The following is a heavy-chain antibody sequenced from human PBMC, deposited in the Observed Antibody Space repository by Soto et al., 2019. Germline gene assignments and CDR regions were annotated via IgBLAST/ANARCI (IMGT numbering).Heavy chain of an antibody. V-gene: IGHV4-30-2*01. D-gene: IGHD6-6*01. Sequence: LSLTCAVSGGSISSGGYSWSWIRQPPGKGLEWIGYIYHSGSTYYNPSLKSRVTISVDRSKNQFSLKLSSVTAADTAVYYGARVCGVAARGSHNWFDPWGQTPLLTLFS. J-gene: IGHJ5*02. CDR2: IYHSGST. CDR3: ARVCGVAARGSHNWFDP. CDR1: GGSISSGGYS.